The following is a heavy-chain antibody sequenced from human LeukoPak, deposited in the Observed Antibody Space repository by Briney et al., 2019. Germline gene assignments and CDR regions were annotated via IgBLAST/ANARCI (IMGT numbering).Heavy chain of an antibody. V-gene: IGHV1-2*02. J-gene: IGHJ4*02. CDR2: ISLNSGDS. CDR3: VRAGGGLHFDY. D-gene: IGHD3-16*01. Sequence: ASVKVSCKASGYTFTDYYMHWVRQAPGQGLEWMGWISLNSGDSNYPQKFQGGVTLTRDSSISTAYMELTRLRSDDTAVYYCVRAGGGLHFDYWGQGTLVTVSS. CDR1: GYTFTDYY.